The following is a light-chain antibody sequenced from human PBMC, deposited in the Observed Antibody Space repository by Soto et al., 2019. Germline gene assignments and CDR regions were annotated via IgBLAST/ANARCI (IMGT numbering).Light chain of an antibody. V-gene: IGKV3-11*01. CDR1: QSVSNY. J-gene: IGKJ5*01. CDR3: QQRSNWPIT. Sequence: EIVLTQSPATLSLSPGERATLSCRASQSVSNYLAWYQQKPGQAPRLLIYDASNRATGIPARFSGGGSGTDFTLTISSLEPEDFEVYFCQQRSNWPITFGQGTRLEIK. CDR2: DAS.